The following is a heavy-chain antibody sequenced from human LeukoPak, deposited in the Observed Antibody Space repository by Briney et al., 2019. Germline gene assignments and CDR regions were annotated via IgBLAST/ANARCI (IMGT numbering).Heavy chain of an antibody. J-gene: IGHJ5*01. CDR1: GDSINDSRYY. V-gene: IGHV4-39*01. Sequence: PSETLSLTCTVSGDSINDSRYYWGWIRQPPGKGLEWIGSSYYSGTTFYNLSLKSRVTISVDTSKNQFSLKLTSVTAADTAVYYCARLYPSWGSGFDPWGQGTLVSVSS. D-gene: IGHD7-27*01. CDR2: SYYSGTT. CDR3: ARLYPSWGSGFDP.